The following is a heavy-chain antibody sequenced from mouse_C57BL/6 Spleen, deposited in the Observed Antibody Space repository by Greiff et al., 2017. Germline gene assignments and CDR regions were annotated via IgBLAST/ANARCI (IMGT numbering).Heavy chain of an antibody. CDR3: ASPYSNYGYFDV. J-gene: IGHJ1*03. V-gene: IGHV3-6*01. Sequence: EVQLKESGPGLVKPSQSLSLTCSVTGYSITSGYYWNWIRQFPGNKLEWMGYISYDGSNNYNPSLKNRISITRDTSKNQFFLKLNSVTTEDTATYYCASPYSNYGYFDVWGTGTTVTVSS. D-gene: IGHD2-5*01. CDR2: ISYDGSN. CDR1: GYSITSGYY.